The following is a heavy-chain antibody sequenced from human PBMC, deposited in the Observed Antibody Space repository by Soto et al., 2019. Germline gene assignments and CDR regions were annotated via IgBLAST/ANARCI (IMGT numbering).Heavy chain of an antibody. J-gene: IGHJ4*02. V-gene: IGHV4-4*07. CDR1: GGSISSYY. D-gene: IGHD3-22*01. Sequence: QVQLQESGPGLVKPSATLSLTCTVSGGSISSYYWSWIRQPAGKGLEWIGRIYTSGSTDYNTSLKSRVTLSVDTSKNQLSLRLSYTTAADTAVYYCARSGSGYYLYDFDYWGQGTLVTVSS. CDR2: IYTSGST. CDR3: ARSGSGYYLYDFDY.